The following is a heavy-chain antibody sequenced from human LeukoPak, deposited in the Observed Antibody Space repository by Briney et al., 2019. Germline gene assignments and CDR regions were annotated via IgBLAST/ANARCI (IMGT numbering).Heavy chain of an antibody. V-gene: IGHV1-2*02. J-gene: IGHJ4*02. D-gene: IGHD5-12*01. CDR2: VIPNSGGT. Sequence: ASVKVSCKASGYTFTVYYIHWLRQAPGQSLEWMGWVIPNSGGTNYAQNFQGRVTMTRDMSTSTVYMELSSLRSEDTAVYYCARESGYDLTNFDYWGQGTLVTVSS. CDR3: ARESGYDLTNFDY. CDR1: GYTFTVYY.